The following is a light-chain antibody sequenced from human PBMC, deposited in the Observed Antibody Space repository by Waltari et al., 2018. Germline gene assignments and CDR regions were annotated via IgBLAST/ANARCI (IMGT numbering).Light chain of an antibody. CDR2: WGS. J-gene: IGKJ2*03. V-gene: IGKV2-28*01. Sequence: DIVMIQSPLSLLVTPGEPASISCRSSQSLLHSIGHHFSVWSLPRPGQSPQHLNYWGSNRASRVPDRFRGSGSGTEFTLKISRVEAEDVGVYYGGQGLQSPYCFCQGTELE. CDR3: GQGLQSPYC. CDR1: QSLLHSIGHHF.